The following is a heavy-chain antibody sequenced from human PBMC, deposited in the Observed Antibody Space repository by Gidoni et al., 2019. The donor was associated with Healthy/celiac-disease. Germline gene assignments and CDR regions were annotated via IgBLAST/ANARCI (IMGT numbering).Heavy chain of an antibody. V-gene: IGHV4-34*01. D-gene: IGHD3-22*01. CDR1: GGSFSGYY. Sequence: QVQLQQWGAGLLKPSETLSLTCAVYGGSFSGYYWSWIRQPPGKGLEWIGEINHSGSTNYNPSLKSRVTISVDTSKNQFSLKLSSVTAADTAVYYCARGYHYYDSSGYYYFDYWGQGTLVTVSS. CDR3: ARGYHYYDSSGYYYFDY. CDR2: INHSGST. J-gene: IGHJ4*02.